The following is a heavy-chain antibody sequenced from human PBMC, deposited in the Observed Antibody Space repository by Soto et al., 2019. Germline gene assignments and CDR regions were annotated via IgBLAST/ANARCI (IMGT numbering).Heavy chain of an antibody. D-gene: IGHD3-3*01. CDR1: GYTFTNYA. J-gene: IGHJ4*02. CDR2: MNAGNGNT. CDR3: ARSRGFGAWLLRPPDY. Sequence: ASVTVPRKASGYTFTNYAVHWVRQAPGQRLEWMGWMNAGNGNTNDSQKFQRRVTITRDTSASTAYMELSRLRSEDTAVYYCARSRGFGAWLLRPPDYWGQGTLVTLSS. V-gene: IGHV1-3*01.